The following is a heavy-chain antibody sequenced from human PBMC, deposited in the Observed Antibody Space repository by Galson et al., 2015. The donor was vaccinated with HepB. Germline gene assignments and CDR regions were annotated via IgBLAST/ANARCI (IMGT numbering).Heavy chain of an antibody. V-gene: IGHV3-74*01. CDR1: GFTFSSYW. CDR2: ISSDGSST. J-gene: IGHJ4*02. CDR3: AKTRNQVWGSYRHYCFDY. Sequence: SLRLSCAASGFTFSSYWMHWVRQAPGKGLVWVSRISSDGSSTSYADSVKGRFTISRDNAKNTLYLQMNSLRAEDTAVYYCAKTRNQVWGSYRHYCFDYWGQGTLVTVSS. D-gene: IGHD3-16*02.